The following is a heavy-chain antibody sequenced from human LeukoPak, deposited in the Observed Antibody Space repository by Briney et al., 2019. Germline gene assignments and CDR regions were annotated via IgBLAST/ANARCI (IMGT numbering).Heavy chain of an antibody. Sequence: SCKVSGYTLTELSMHWVRQAPGKGLEWVAVISYDGSNKYYADSVKGRFTISRDNSKNTLYLQMNSLRAEDTAVYYCARERCSSTSCADNWFDPWGQGTLVTVSS. D-gene: IGHD2-2*01. CDR3: ARERCSSTSCADNWFDP. CDR1: GYTLTELS. V-gene: IGHV3-30*04. J-gene: IGHJ5*02. CDR2: ISYDGSNK.